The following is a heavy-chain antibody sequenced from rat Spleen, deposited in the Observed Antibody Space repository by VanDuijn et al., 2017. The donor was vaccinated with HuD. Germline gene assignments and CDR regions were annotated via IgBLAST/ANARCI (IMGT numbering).Heavy chain of an antibody. V-gene: IGHV2-32*01. CDR3: ARGTTTFAY. J-gene: IGHJ3*01. D-gene: IGHD1-5*01. CDR1: GFSLTSYH. Sequence: QVQLKESGPGLVKPSETLSLICTVSGFSLTSYHVTWVRQPPGKGLEWMGVMWGDGSTAYNSALKSRLSISRDTSKSQVFLKMNSLQTEDTATYYCARGTTTFAYWGQGTLVTVSS. CDR2: MWGDGST.